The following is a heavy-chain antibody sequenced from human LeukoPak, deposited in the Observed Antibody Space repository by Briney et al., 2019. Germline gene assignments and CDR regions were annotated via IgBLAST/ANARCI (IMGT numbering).Heavy chain of an antibody. CDR1: GASVSTSSVA. CDR3: ARYNWNGGRAFDV. D-gene: IGHD1-1*01. Sequence: SQTLSLTCAISGASVSTSSVAWNWIRQSPSRSLEWLGRTYYRSKWNNDYAVSVKSRIIINPDTSKNQFSLQLNSVTPEDTAVYYCARYNWNGGRAFDVWGQGTMVTVSS. CDR2: TYYRSKWNN. J-gene: IGHJ3*01. V-gene: IGHV6-1*01.